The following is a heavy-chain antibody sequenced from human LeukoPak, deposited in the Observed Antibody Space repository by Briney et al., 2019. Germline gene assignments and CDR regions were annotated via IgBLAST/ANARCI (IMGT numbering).Heavy chain of an antibody. CDR1: GGTFSSYA. V-gene: IGHV1-69*05. Sequence: GASVKVSCKASGGTFSSYAISWVRQAPGQGLEWMGGIIPIFGTANYAQKFQGRVTITTDESTSTAYMELSSLRSEDTAVYYCARDLRGSPSRSVMDHFQHWGQGTLVTVSS. D-gene: IGHD3-16*01. CDR2: IIPIFGTA. CDR3: ARDLRGSPSRSVMDHFQH. J-gene: IGHJ1*01.